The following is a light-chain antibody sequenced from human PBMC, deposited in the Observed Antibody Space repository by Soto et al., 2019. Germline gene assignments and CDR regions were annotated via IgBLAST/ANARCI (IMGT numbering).Light chain of an antibody. V-gene: IGKV3-20*01. CDR2: GTS. J-gene: IGKJ1*01. Sequence: SQSRSTLSVSTGERATLSCRASQTVTSTYLAWYQQKPGQAPRLLIYGTSSRATGVPDRFSGSGSGTDFTLTISRLQPEDFAVYYCQQYTDWPPTFAQGTKV. CDR3: QQYTDWPPT. CDR1: QTVTSTY.